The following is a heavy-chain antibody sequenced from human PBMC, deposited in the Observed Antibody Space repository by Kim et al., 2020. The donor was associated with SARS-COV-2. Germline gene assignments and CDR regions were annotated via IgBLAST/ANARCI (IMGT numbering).Heavy chain of an antibody. Sequence: SETLSLTCTVSGGSISSYYWSWIRQPPGKGLEWIGYIYYSGSTNYNPSLKSRVTISVDTSKNQFSLKLSPVTAADTAVYYCARDPIIVPAASDYYYYYGMDVWGQGTTVTVSS. V-gene: IGHV4-59*01. J-gene: IGHJ6*02. D-gene: IGHD2-2*01. CDR3: ARDPIIVPAASDYYYYYGMDV. CDR1: GGSISSYY. CDR2: IYYSGST.